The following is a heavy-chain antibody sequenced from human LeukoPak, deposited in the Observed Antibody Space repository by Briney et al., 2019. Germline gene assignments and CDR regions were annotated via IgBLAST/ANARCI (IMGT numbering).Heavy chain of an antibody. CDR1: GFTFSSYG. D-gene: IGHD4-17*01. CDR2: IRYDGSSN. V-gene: IGHV3-30*02. CDR3: ASERDYGDSNAFDM. J-gene: IGHJ3*02. Sequence: GGSLRLSCAASGFTFSSYGMHWVRQAPGKGLEWVAFIRYDGSSNYYADSVKGRFTISRDNSKNTLYLQMNSLRPEDTAAYYCASERDYGDSNAFDMWGQGTMVTVSS.